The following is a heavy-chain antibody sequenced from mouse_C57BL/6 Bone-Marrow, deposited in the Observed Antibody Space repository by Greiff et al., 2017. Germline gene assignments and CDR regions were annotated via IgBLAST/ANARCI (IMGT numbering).Heavy chain of an antibody. V-gene: IGHV1-15*01. D-gene: IGHD1-1*01. CDR2: IDPETGGT. CDR3: TYISTVQYFDY. Sequence: VQRVESGAELVRPGASVTLSCKASGYTFTDYEMHWVKQTPVHGLEWIGAIDPETGGTAYNQKFKGKAILTADKSSSTAYMGLRSLTSEDSAVYYCTYISTVQYFDYWGQGTTLTVSS. J-gene: IGHJ2*01. CDR1: GYTFTDYE.